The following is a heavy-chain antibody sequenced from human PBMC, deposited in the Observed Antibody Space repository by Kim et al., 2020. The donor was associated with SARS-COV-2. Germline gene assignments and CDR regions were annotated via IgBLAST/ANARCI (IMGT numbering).Heavy chain of an antibody. CDR2: INHSGST. J-gene: IGHJ4*02. V-gene: IGHV4-34*01. Sequence: SETLSLTCAVYGGSFSGYYWSWIRQPPGKGLEWIGEINHSGSTNYNPSLKSRVTISVDTSKNQFSLKLRSVTAADTAVYYCARGRQHWGQGTLVTVPS. CDR3: ARGRQH. CDR1: GGSFSGYY.